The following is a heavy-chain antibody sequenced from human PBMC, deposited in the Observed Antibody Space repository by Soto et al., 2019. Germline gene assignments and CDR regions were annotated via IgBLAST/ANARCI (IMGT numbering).Heavy chain of an antibody. J-gene: IGHJ4*02. CDR2: INLDGSDT. CDR3: TRGILTGLDYFDS. Sequence: EVHLVESGGGLVQPGGSLRLSCAASGFTFSSHWMTWVRQTPGKGLEWVANINLDGSDTYYVDSVTGRFTISRDNAKDSLHLQMSSLGVEDTAVYFCTRGILTGLDYFDSWGQGTQVIVSS. CDR1: GFTFSSHW. D-gene: IGHD1-1*01. V-gene: IGHV3-7*04.